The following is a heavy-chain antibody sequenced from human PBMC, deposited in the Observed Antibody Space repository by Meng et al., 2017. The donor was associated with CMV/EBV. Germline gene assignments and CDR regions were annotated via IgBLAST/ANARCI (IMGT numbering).Heavy chain of an antibody. J-gene: IGHJ4*02. CDR3: EHDYCNGTSCYRRGLDYFDY. CDR1: GFSLTTSGVG. CDR2: VYWNDDK. Sequence: SGPTLVKPTQTLTLTCTFSGFSLTTSGVGVGWIRQPPGKALEWLALVYWNDDKRFSPSLKSRHTITKNTSKNQVVLTLTNMDPVDTATYYCEHDYCNGTSCYRRGLDYFDYWGQGTLVTVSS. V-gene: IGHV2-5*01. D-gene: IGHD2-2*01.